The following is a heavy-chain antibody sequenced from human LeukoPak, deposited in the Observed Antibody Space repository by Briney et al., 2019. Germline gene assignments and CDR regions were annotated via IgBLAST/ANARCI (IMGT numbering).Heavy chain of an antibody. CDR1: GFTFSSYG. CDR2: ISGSGGST. Sequence: GGSLRLSCAASGFTFSSYGMSWVRQAPGKGLEWVSAISGSGGSTYYADSVKGRFTISRDNSKNMLYVQMNSLRPEDTAVYYCAKGRQLGDCRGGTCYRHLDYWGQGTLVTVSS. J-gene: IGHJ4*02. V-gene: IGHV3-23*01. CDR3: AKGRQLGDCRGGTCYRHLDY. D-gene: IGHD2-15*01.